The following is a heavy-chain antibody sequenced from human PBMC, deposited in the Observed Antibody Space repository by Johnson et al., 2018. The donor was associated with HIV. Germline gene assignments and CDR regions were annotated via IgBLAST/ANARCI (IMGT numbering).Heavy chain of an antibody. CDR1: GFTFEDYG. D-gene: IGHD7-27*01. V-gene: IGHV3-20*04. J-gene: IGHJ3*02. CDR3: ARDCTHGTGVDAFDI. Sequence: VQLVESGGGLVQPGGSLRLSCAASGFTFEDYGMSWVRQGPYVDSVKGRFTISRDNAKNSLYLQMNSLRAEDTAVYYCARDCTHGTGVDAFDIWGQGTMVTVSS.